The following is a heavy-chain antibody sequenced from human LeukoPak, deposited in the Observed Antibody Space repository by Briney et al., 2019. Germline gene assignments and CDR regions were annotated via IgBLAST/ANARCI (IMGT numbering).Heavy chain of an antibody. V-gene: IGHV1-46*03. CDR3: TRGVGVTIFGVGGQAFDI. CDR1: GYTFTSNY. D-gene: IGHD3-3*01. J-gene: IGHJ3*02. Sequence: ASVKVSCKASGYTFTSNYMYWVRQAPGQGLEWMGIINPSGGTTRYAQKFQGRVTMTRDTSTSTLYMELSSLRSEGTAVYYCTRGVGVTIFGVGGQAFDIWGQGTMVTVSS. CDR2: INPSGGTT.